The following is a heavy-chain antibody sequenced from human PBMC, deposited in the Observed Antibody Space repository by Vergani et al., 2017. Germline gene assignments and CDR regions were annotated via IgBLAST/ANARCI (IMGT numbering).Heavy chain of an antibody. Sequence: EVELVQSGPEMRKPGESLKISCKGSEYSFGNYCIGWVRQMPGKGMEWMGIIYPADSDTSYSPSFQGQVTISADKSISTAFLQWDSLKASDTALYYCARHTTYTDSWGQGTLVTVSS. CDR3: ARHTTYTDS. V-gene: IGHV5-51*01. J-gene: IGHJ4*02. CDR1: EYSFGNYC. D-gene: IGHD1-1*01. CDR2: IYPADSDT.